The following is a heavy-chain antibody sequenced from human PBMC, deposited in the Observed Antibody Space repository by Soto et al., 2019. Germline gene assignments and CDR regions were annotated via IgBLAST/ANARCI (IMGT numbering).Heavy chain of an antibody. CDR2: IFHDGTA. CDR3: ARDLTTTVVTPYFDY. Sequence: PSETLSLTCAVSGVSISSGNWWTWVRQSPQRGLEYIGEIFHDGTANYYPSFERRFTISRDNAKNSLYLQMNSLRAEDTAVYYCARDLTTTVVTPYFDYWGQGTLVTVSS. V-gene: IGHV4-4*02. J-gene: IGHJ4*02. D-gene: IGHD4-17*01. CDR1: GVSISSGNW.